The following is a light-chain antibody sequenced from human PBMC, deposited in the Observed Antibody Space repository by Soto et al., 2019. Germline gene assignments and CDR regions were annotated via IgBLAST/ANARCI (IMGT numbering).Light chain of an antibody. CDR3: QQYNSYSPWT. V-gene: IGKV1-5*01. CDR2: DAS. Sequence: DIQMTQSPSTLSASVGDRVTITCRARQSISSWLAWYQQKPGKAPKLLIYDASSLESGVPSRFSGSGSGTEFPLTISSLQPDDFATYYCQQYNSYSPWTFGQGTKVEIK. J-gene: IGKJ1*01. CDR1: QSISSW.